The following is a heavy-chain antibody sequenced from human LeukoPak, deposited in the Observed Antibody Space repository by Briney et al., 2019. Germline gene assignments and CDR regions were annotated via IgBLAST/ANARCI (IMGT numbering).Heavy chain of an antibody. Sequence: PSETLSLTCTVSGGSISSYYWNWIRKPAGKGLEWIGRMYSSGETNYNPSLRSRVTMSIDTSKNHFSLRLNSVTAADTAVYYCARGGLVVVPGSIAGFDPWGQETLVTVSS. J-gene: IGHJ5*02. CDR1: GGSISSYY. CDR2: MYSSGET. V-gene: IGHV4-4*07. D-gene: IGHD2-2*01. CDR3: ARGGLVVVPGSIAGFDP.